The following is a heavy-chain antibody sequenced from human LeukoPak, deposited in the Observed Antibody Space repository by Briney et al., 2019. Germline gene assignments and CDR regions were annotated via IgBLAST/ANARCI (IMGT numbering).Heavy chain of an antibody. J-gene: IGHJ4*02. CDR2: ISWNSGSI. Sequence: PGGSLRLSCAASGFTFDDYAMHWVRQAPGKGLEWVSGISWNSGSIGYADSVKGRFTISRDNAKNSLYLQMNSLRAEDTALYYCARLRVLDYWGQGTLVTVSS. V-gene: IGHV3-9*01. D-gene: IGHD2-15*01. CDR3: ARLRVLDY. CDR1: GFTFDDYA.